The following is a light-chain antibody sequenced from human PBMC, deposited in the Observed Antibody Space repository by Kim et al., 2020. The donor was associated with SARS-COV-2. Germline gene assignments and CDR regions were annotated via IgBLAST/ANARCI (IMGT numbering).Light chain of an antibody. CDR2: QDS. CDR1: KLGDKY. J-gene: IGLJ1*01. V-gene: IGLV3-1*01. CDR3: QAWDSSTNYV. Sequence: VSPGHTASITCSGDKLGDKYACWYQQKPGQSPVLVIYQDSKRPSGIPERFSGSNSGNTATLTISGTQAMDEADYYCQAWDSSTNYVFGTGTKVTVL.